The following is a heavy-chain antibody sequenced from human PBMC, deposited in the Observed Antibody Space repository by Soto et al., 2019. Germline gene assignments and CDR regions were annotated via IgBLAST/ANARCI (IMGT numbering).Heavy chain of an antibody. D-gene: IGHD1-26*01. J-gene: IGHJ4*02. CDR3: ARGGITTFSALLDN. Sequence: QVQLQESGPGLVKTSETLSLTCTVSGGSVSRGGYYWSWIRQHPVKGLEWIGYIYYTGSTYYNPSPESRVTISIDTSRNPFSLKLTSVTAADTAVYYCARGGITTFSALLDNWGQGTLVTVSS. CDR2: IYYTGST. V-gene: IGHV4-31*03. CDR1: GGSVSRGGYY.